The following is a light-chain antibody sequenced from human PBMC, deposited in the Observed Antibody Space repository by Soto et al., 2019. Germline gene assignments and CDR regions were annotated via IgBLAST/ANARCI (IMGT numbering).Light chain of an antibody. CDR2: RHD. Sequence: QSVLTQPPSASGTPGQRVTISCSGASSNIGKNFVYWYQQLPRTTPKLLISRHDQRPSGVPERFSGSKSGTSASLAISGLRSEDEAEYYCAAWDDSLSGSYAFGTGTKVTVL. CDR1: SSNIGKNF. J-gene: IGLJ1*01. V-gene: IGLV1-47*01. CDR3: AAWDDSLSGSYA.